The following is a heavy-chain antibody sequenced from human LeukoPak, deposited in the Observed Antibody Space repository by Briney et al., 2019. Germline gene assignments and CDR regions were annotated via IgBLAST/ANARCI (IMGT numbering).Heavy chain of an antibody. Sequence: SQTPSLTCTVSGGSISSGGYYWSWIRQHPGKGLEWIGYIYYSGSTYYNPSLKSRVTISVDTSKNQFSLKLSSVTAADTAVYYCARTNFRGRSYWYFDLWGRGTLVTVSS. D-gene: IGHD3-16*01. CDR3: ARTNFRGRSYWYFDL. J-gene: IGHJ2*01. CDR1: GGSISSGGYY. V-gene: IGHV4-31*03. CDR2: IYYSGST.